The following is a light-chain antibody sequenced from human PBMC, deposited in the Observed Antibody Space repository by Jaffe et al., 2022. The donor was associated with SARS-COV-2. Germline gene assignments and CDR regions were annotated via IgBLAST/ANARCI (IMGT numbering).Light chain of an antibody. CDR2: LGS. CDR1: QSLVYNNGFKY. V-gene: IGKV2-28*01. CDR3: MQALQTPLT. J-gene: IGKJ4*01. Sequence: IVLTQSPLSLAVTPGEPASISCTSNQSLVYNNGFKYVDWYVQKPGQSPQALIYLGSTRASGVPDRFSGSGSGTDFKLKIDRVEAEDVGVYYCMQALQTPLTFGGGTKVEIK.